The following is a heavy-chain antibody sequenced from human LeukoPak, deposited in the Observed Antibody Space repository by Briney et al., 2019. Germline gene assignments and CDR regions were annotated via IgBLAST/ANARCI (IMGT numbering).Heavy chain of an antibody. CDR1: GGSISNYY. CDR3: ARDSGTTGEVKFDP. D-gene: IGHD3-10*01. CDR2: IYYSGST. J-gene: IGHJ5*02. V-gene: IGHV4-59*12. Sequence: SETLSLTCTVSGGSISNYYWSWIRQPPGKGLEWIGYIYYSGSTNYNPSLKSRVTISVDTSKNQFSLKLRSVTAADTAVYYCARDSGTTGEVKFDPWGQGTLVTVSS.